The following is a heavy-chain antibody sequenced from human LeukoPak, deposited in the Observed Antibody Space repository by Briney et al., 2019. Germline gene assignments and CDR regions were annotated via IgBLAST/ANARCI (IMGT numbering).Heavy chain of an antibody. CDR2: IYYSGSI. CDR1: GGSINNSFYY. Sequence: SETLSLTCTVSGGSINNSFYYWGRVRQPPGKGLEWIANIYYSGSIHHSPSLKSRVIMSIDSSKNQFSLKLTSVTAADTAVYYCARALGGRSDFDYWGQGTLVAVSS. D-gene: IGHD2-15*01. J-gene: IGHJ4*02. CDR3: ARALGGRSDFDY. V-gene: IGHV4-39*07.